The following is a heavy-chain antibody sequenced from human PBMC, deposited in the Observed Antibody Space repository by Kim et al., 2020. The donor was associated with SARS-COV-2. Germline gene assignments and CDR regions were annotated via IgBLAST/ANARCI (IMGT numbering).Heavy chain of an antibody. D-gene: IGHD1-26*01. V-gene: IGHV4-4*02. CDR3: ARVSGSYFMGFDY. Sequence: SETLSLTCAVSGGSISSSNWWSWVRQPPGKGLEWIGEIYHSGSTNYNPSLKSRVTISVDKSKNQFSLKLSSVTAADTAVYYCARVSGSYFMGFDYWGQGTLVTVSS. CDR2: IYHSGST. CDR1: GGSISSSNW. J-gene: IGHJ4*02.